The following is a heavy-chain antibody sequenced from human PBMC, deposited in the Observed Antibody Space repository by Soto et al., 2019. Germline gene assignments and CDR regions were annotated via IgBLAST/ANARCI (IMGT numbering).Heavy chain of an antibody. D-gene: IGHD5-12*01. CDR2: INPTGSMT. CDR1: GYSFITSYH. Sequence: QVQLVQSGAEVKKPGASVKVSCKASGYSFITSYHMHWVRQAPGQGLEWMGIINPTGSMTRYSQKFQGRITMTRDTSTGTDYMELSNLTSEDTAVYFCARDTGYDHDAFDICGQGTRVTVSS. CDR3: ARDTGYDHDAFDI. V-gene: IGHV1-46*01. J-gene: IGHJ3*02.